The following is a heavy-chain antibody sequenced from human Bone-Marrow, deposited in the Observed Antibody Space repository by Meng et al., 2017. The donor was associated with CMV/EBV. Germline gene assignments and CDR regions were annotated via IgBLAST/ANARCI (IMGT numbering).Heavy chain of an antibody. V-gene: IGHV1-18*01. J-gene: IGHJ4*02. CDR3: ARDTEMAAALPIDY. CDR2: ISAYNGNT. CDR1: GYTFTSYG. Sequence: ASVKVSCKASGYTFTSYGISWVRQAPGQGLEWMGWISAYNGNTNYAQKPQGRVTMTTDTSTSTAYMELRSLRSDDTAVYYCARDTEMAAALPIDYWGQGTLVTVSS. D-gene: IGHD5-24*01.